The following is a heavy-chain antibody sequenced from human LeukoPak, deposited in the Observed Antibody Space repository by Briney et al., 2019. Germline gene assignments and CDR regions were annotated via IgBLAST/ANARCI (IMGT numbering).Heavy chain of an antibody. J-gene: IGHJ6*03. CDR2: INHSGST. V-gene: IGHV4-34*01. D-gene: IGHD3-22*01. CDR3: ARHSTYYYDSSGYYCGTYYYYMDV. CDR1: GGSFTDYY. Sequence: SETLSLTCAVYGGSFTDYYWSWIRQPPGKGLEWIGEINHSGSTNYNPSLKSQVTISVDTSKNQFSLKLSSVTAADTAVYYCARHSTYYYDSSGYYCGTYYYYMDVWGKGTTVTISS.